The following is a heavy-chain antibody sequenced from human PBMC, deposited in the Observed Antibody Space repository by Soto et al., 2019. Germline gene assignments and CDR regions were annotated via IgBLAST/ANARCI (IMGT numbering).Heavy chain of an antibody. CDR1: GGTFSSYA. J-gene: IGHJ4*02. D-gene: IGHD3-3*01. V-gene: IGHV1-18*01. CDR3: ARVRGYDFWSGYLPIDY. Sequence: ASVKVSCKACGGTFSSYAISWVRQAPGQGLEWMGWISANNGNTNYAQKLQGRVTMTTDTSTSTAYMELRSLRSDDTAVYYCARVRGYDFWSGYLPIDYWGQGTLVTVSS. CDR2: ISANNGNT.